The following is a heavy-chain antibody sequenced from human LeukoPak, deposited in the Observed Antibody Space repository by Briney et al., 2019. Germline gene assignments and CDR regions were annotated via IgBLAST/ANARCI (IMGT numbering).Heavy chain of an antibody. D-gene: IGHD1-26*01. CDR2: IYPGDSDT. V-gene: IGHV5-51*01. Sequence: GESLKISCKASGYSFTSYWIGWGRQMPGKGLEWMGIIYPGDSDTRYSPSFQGQVTISADKSISTAYLQWSSLRVSDTAMYYCARSQSSGSYWDYWGQGTLVTVSS. CDR1: GYSFTSYW. CDR3: ARSQSSGSYWDY. J-gene: IGHJ4*02.